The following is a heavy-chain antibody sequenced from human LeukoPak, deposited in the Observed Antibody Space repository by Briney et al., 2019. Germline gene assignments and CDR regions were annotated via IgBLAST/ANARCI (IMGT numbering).Heavy chain of an antibody. CDR1: GYSFTSYW. Sequence: RGESLKISCKGSGYSFTSYWIGWVRQMPGKGLEWMGIIYPGDSDTRYSPSFQGQVTISADKSISTAYLQWSSLKASDTAMYYCARQVFGSGWYYAFDIWGQGTMVTVSS. D-gene: IGHD6-19*01. V-gene: IGHV5-51*01. CDR3: ARQVFGSGWYYAFDI. J-gene: IGHJ3*02. CDR2: IYPGDSDT.